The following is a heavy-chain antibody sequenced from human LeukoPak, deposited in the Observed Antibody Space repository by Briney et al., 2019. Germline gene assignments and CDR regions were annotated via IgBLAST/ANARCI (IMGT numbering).Heavy chain of an antibody. CDR3: ARGPTGRSHDYDFWSGYPVHDWFDP. CDR1: GDSISNYY. V-gene: IGHV4-4*07. CDR2: IYTSGST. Sequence: NTSETLSLTCTVSGDSISNYYWSWIRQPAGKGLEWIGRIYTSGSTNYNPSLKSRVTMSVDTSKNQFSLKLSSVTAADTAVYYCARGPTGRSHDYDFWSGYPVHDWFDPWGQGTLVTASS. J-gene: IGHJ5*02. D-gene: IGHD3-3*01.